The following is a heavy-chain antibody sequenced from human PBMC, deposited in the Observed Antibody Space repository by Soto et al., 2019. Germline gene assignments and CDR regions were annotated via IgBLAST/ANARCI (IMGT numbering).Heavy chain of an antibody. V-gene: IGHV4-59*01. CDR3: ARDNSKLLSGGVPYNWFDP. CDR2: IYYSGST. CDR1: GGSISGYY. J-gene: IGHJ5*02. D-gene: IGHD2-8*02. Sequence: SETRSRTWTVSGGSISGYYWSWIGQPPGKGLEWIGYIYYSGSTNYNPSLKSRVTISVDTSKNQFSLKLSSVTAADTAVYYCARDNSKLLSGGVPYNWFDPWGLGTLVTVSS.